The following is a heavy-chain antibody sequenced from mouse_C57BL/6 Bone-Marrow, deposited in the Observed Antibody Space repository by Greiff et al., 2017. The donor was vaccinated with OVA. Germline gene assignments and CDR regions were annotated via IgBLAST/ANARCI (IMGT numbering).Heavy chain of an antibody. CDR1: GFSLTSYG. Sequence: VQRVESGPGLVAPSQSLSITCTVSGFSLTSYGVDWVRQSPGKGLEWLGVIWGVGSTNYNSALKSRLSISKDNSKSQVFLKMNSLQTDDTARYYCARIYYDYDAWFAYWGQGTLVTVSA. D-gene: IGHD2-4*01. CDR2: IWGVGST. J-gene: IGHJ3*01. CDR3: ARIYYDYDAWFAY. V-gene: IGHV2-6*01.